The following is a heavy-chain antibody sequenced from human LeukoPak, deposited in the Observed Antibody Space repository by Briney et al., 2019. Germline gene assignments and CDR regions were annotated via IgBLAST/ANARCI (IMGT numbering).Heavy chain of an antibody. CDR2: INHSGST. CDR1: GGSFSGYY. Sequence: PSETLSLTCAVYGGSFSGYYWSWIRQPPGKGLEWIGEINHSGSTNYNPSLKSRVTISVDTSKNQFSLKLSSVTAADTAVCYCARGPGGYGGKDYWGQGTLVTVSS. CDR3: ARGPGGYGGKDY. D-gene: IGHD4-23*01. V-gene: IGHV4-34*01. J-gene: IGHJ4*02.